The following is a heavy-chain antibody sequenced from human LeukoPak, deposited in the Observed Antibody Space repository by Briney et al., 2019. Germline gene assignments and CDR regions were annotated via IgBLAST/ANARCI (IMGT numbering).Heavy chain of an antibody. Sequence: PSETLSLTCTVSGGSISSYYWSWIRQPAGKGLEWIGRIYTSGSTNYNPSLKSRVTMSVDTSKNQFSLKLSSVTAADTAVYYCARGSLRGGSYRGIFDYWGQGTLVTVSS. D-gene: IGHD1-26*01. CDR1: GGSISSYY. CDR2: IYTSGST. CDR3: ARGSLRGGSYRGIFDY. J-gene: IGHJ4*02. V-gene: IGHV4-4*07.